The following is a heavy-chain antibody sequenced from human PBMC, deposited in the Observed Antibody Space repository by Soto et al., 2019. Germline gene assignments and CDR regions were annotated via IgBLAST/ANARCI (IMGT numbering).Heavy chain of an antibody. CDR2: LSYDGSIK. J-gene: IGHJ4*02. Sequence: GGSLRLSCAASGFIFSSYAMHWVRQAPGKGLEWVAALSYDGSIKYYADSVKGRFTISRDNAKNSLYLQMNSLRDEDTAVYYCAREDFDYWGLGTLVTVSS. CDR3: AREDFDY. V-gene: IGHV3-30-3*01. CDR1: GFIFSSYA.